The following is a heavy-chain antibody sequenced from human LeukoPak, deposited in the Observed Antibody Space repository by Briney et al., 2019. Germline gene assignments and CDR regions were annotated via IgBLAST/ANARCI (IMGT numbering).Heavy chain of an antibody. D-gene: IGHD1-26*01. J-gene: IGHJ5*02. V-gene: IGHV1-46*01. CDR2: INPTGGST. Sequence: ASVKVSCKASGYTFTSYSMHWVRQAPGQGLEWMELINPTGGSTGYAQKFQGRVTMTRDMSTSTDYMELSSLRPEDTAIYYCARDNSVGDNAWWFDPWGQGTLVTVSS. CDR1: GYTFTSYS. CDR3: ARDNSVGDNAWWFDP.